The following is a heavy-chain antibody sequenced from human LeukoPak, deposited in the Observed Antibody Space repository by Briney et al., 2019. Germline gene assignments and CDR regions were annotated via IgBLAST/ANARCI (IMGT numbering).Heavy chain of an antibody. CDR3: AKDPLYDFWSGYSPPLDY. D-gene: IGHD3-3*01. CDR1: GFTFSSYA. V-gene: IGHV3-23*01. CDR2: ISGSGGST. J-gene: IGHJ4*02. Sequence: GRSLRLSCAASGFTFSSYAMSWVRQAPGKGLEWVSAISGSGGSTYYADSVKGRFTISRDNSKNTLYLQMNSLRAEDTAVYYCAKDPLYDFWSGYSPPLDYWGQGTLVAVSS.